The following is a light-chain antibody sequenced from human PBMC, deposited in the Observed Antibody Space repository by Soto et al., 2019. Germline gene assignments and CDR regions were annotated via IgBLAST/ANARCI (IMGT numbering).Light chain of an antibody. V-gene: IGKV3-15*01. Sequence: EIVMMQSPGTLSVSPGESATLSCRASQSITSDLAWYQQTPGQAPRLLIYGASNRATGVPARFSGSGSGTEFTLTIDSLQSEDFAVYYCQQYNNWPSLTFGGGTRVEIK. CDR2: GAS. CDR3: QQYNNWPSLT. J-gene: IGKJ4*01. CDR1: QSITSD.